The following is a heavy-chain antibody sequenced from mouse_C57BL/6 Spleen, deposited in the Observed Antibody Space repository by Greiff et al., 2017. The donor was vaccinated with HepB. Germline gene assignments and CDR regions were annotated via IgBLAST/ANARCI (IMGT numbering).Heavy chain of an antibody. CDR3: ARKFWGYFDY. D-gene: IGHD4-1*01. CDR2: INPNNGGT. CDR1: GYTFTDYY. J-gene: IGHJ2*01. Sequence: EVQLQQSGPELVKPGASVKISCKASGYTFTDYYMNWVKQSHGKSLEWIGDINPNNGGTSYNQKFKGKATLTVDKSSSTAYMELHNLSSEDSAVYYCARKFWGYFDYWGHGTTLTVSS. V-gene: IGHV1-26*01.